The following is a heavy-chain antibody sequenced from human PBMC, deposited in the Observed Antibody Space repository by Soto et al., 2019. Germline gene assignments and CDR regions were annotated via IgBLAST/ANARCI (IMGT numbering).Heavy chain of an antibody. CDR2: IWYDGSNK. J-gene: IGHJ6*03. V-gene: IGHV3-33*01. D-gene: IGHD3-10*01. CDR3: ARGLRGYYGSGNYYYYYYMDV. Sequence: GGSLRLSCAASGFTFSSYGMHWVRQAPGKGLEWVAVIWYDGSNKYYADSVKGRSTISRDNSKNTLYLLMNSLRAEDTAVYYCARGLRGYYGSGNYYYYYYMDVWGKGTTVTVSS. CDR1: GFTFSSYG.